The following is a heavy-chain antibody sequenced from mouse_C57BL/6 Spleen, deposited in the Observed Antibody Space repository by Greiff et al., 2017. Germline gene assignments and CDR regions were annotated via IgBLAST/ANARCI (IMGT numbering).Heavy chain of an antibody. D-gene: IGHD3-2*02. Sequence: QVQLKESGPGLVAPSQSLSITCTVSGFSLTSYGVHWVRQPPGKGLEWLVVIWSDGSTTYNSALKSRLSISKDNSKSQVFLKMNSLQTDDTAMYYCAREGRTAQATHAMDYWGQGTSVTVSS. J-gene: IGHJ4*01. CDR1: GFSLTSYG. CDR2: IWSDGST. V-gene: IGHV2-6*03. CDR3: AREGRTAQATHAMDY.